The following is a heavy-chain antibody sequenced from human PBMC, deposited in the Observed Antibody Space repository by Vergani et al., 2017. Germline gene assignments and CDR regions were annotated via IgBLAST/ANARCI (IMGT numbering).Heavy chain of an antibody. Sequence: EVQLVESGGGLVPPGRSLRLSCAASGFSFGDYAMTWVRQAPGKGREWVAFIRNKAYGGTTEYASSVKVRFTISRDDSKRLAYLQLSGLKTEDTAVYFCSRGRGYSFGYSDYWGQGTLVTVSS. CDR2: IRNKAYGGTT. V-gene: IGHV3-49*04. CDR3: SRGRGYSFGYSDY. J-gene: IGHJ4*02. D-gene: IGHD5-18*01. CDR1: GFSFGDYA.